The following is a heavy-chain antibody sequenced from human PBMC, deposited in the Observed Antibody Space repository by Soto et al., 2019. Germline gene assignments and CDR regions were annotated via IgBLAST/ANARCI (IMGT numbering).Heavy chain of an antibody. CDR2: MRRSIIYI. Sequence: PSGSMRLSFAASGFTFSNFTIAQFRKAPGKGLEWVASMRRSIIYIYYSNSLKGRVTISRDNAKNSLFLQMISPRVEATAIYYCSREELDNVGPGTLVTISS. CDR3: SREELDN. CDR1: GFTFSNFT. J-gene: IGHJ4*02. D-gene: IGHD1-26*01. V-gene: IGHV3-21*01.